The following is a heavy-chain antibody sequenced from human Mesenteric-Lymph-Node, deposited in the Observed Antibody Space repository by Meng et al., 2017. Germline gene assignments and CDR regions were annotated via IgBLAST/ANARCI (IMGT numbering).Heavy chain of an antibody. D-gene: IGHD5-18*01. CDR2: IYYRGST. Sequence: SETLSLTCTVSGGSISSSSYYWGWIRQPPGKGLEWIGSIYYRGSTYYNPSLKSRVTISVDTSKNQFSLKLSSVTAADTAVYYCASPAIKEYYFDYWGQGTLVTVSS. J-gene: IGHJ4*02. V-gene: IGHV4-39*07. CDR1: GGSISSSSYY. CDR3: ASPAIKEYYFDY.